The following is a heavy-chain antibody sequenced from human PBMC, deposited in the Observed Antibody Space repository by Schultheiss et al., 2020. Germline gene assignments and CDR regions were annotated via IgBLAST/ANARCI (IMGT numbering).Heavy chain of an antibody. Sequence: GGSLRLSCAASGFTFSSYSMNWVRQAPGKGLEWVSYISTSSTFTNYADSVKGRFTISRDNAKNSLSLQMNSLRAEDTAVYYCAREKKVNTSPVFGDAFDIWGQGTMVTVSS. CDR1: GFTFSSYS. V-gene: IGHV3-21*05. D-gene: IGHD2-2*01. CDR3: AREKKVNTSPVFGDAFDI. CDR2: ISTSSTFT. J-gene: IGHJ3*02.